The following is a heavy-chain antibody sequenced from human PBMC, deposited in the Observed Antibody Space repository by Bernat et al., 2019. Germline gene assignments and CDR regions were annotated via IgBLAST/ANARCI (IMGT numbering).Heavy chain of an antibody. CDR2: TYYDGTTT. CDR1: GFTFRNYW. CDR3: ARDARGLDY. J-gene: IGHJ4*02. Sequence: EVQLVESGGGPVQPGWSLRLSCVASGFTFRNYWIHWVRQAPGKGLAWISRTYYDGTTTNYADFVKGRFTASRDNAKNTLYLQLNRLRAEDTAVYYCARDARGLDYWGQGTLVTVSS. V-gene: IGHV3-74*01.